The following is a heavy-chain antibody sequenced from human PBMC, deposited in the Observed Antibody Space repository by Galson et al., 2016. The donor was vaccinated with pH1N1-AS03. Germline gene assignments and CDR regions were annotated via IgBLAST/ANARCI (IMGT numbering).Heavy chain of an antibody. J-gene: IGHJ4*02. V-gene: IGHV3-21*06. CDR3: VSEGTFGSTVEH. CDR2: IDSSGSHI. CDR1: GFIFSNIG. D-gene: IGHD2-2*01. Sequence: SLRLSCAASGFIFSNIGMNWVRQVPGKGPEWVSSIDSSGSHIYYAHSLKGRFTVSRDNAKNSLFLQMNSLIADEDTAVYYCVSEGTFGSTVEHWGQGTLVTVSS.